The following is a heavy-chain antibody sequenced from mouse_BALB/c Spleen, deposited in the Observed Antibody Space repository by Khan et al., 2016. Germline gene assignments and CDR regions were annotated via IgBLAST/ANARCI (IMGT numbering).Heavy chain of an antibody. CDR3: AGNGDRDY. J-gene: IGHJ2*01. Sequence: QVQLQQSGAELVRPGSSVKISCKASGYAFSSYWMHWVKQRPGQGLEWIGQIYPGDGDINYNGKLKGKVTLTVDKSSRTAYMQFSRLISEDPAVYFCAGNGDRDYWGQGTTLTVSS. V-gene: IGHV1-80*01. CDR1: GYAFSSYW. D-gene: IGHD4-1*02. CDR2: IYPGDGDI.